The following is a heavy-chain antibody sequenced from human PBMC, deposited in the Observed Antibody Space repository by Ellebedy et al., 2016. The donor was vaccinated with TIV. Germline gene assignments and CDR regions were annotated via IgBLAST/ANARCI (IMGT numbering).Heavy chain of an antibody. Sequence: GESLKISCAASGFTFTHYAMSWVRQAPGKGLEWVSGILGSGVSTYYADSVKGRFTVSRDNAKNTLYLQMNSLRAEDTAVYYCTKSDYFDTWGQGTLVTVSS. V-gene: IGHV3-23*01. CDR3: TKSDYFDT. D-gene: IGHD4-11*01. J-gene: IGHJ5*02. CDR2: ILGSGVST. CDR1: GFTFTHYA.